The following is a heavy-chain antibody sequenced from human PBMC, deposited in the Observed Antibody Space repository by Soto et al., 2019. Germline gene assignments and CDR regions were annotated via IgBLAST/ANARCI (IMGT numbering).Heavy chain of an antibody. J-gene: IGHJ4*01. D-gene: IGHD3-22*01. CDR3: TTDSYSTIIIVRFDY. Sequence: EVQLVESGGGLVKPGGSLRLSCAASGFTFTNDCINWVRQAPGKGLEWVGRIKSKTDGGTTDYAEPVKGRFAISRDDSNNMVYLQMNSLKIEDTAVYYCTTDSYSTIIIVRFDYWGHGTLVTVSS. CDR1: GFTFTNDC. CDR2: IKSKTDGGTT. V-gene: IGHV3-15*07.